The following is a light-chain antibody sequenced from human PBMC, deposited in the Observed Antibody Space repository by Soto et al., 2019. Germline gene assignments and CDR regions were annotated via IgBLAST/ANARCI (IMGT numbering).Light chain of an antibody. J-gene: IGKJ1*01. Sequence: EIVLTQSPATLSLSPGERATLSCRASQSVSSYLAWYQQKPGQAPRLLIYDASNSATGIPARFSGSGSGTDFTLTISSLETEDFAVYYCQQGSNWPLTFGQGTKVEIK. CDR2: DAS. CDR1: QSVSSY. CDR3: QQGSNWPLT. V-gene: IGKV3-11*01.